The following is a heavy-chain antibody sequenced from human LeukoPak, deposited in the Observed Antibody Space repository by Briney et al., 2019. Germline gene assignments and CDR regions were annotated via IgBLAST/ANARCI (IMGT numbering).Heavy chain of an antibody. CDR1: GFTFSSYA. CDR2: ISYDGSNK. Sequence: PGRSLRLSCAASGFTFSSYAMHWVRQAPGKGLEWVAVISYDGSNKYYADSVKGRFTISRDNSKNTLYLQMNSLRAEDTAVYYCARELSGSHDGDYYGMDVWGQGTTVAVSS. CDR3: ARELSGSHDGDYYGMDV. D-gene: IGHD1-26*01. V-gene: IGHV3-30-3*01. J-gene: IGHJ6*02.